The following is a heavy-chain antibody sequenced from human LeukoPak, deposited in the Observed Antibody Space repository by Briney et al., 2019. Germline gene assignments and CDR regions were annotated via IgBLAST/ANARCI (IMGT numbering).Heavy chain of an antibody. CDR1: GFTFSSYA. V-gene: IGHV3-23*01. CDR3: AKDGIVGATCTYFDY. J-gene: IGHJ4*02. CDR2: ISGSGGGT. D-gene: IGHD1-26*01. Sequence: GGSLRLSCAASGFTFSSYAMSWVRQAPGKGLEWVSVISGSGGGTYYADSVKGRFTISRDNSKNTLYLQMNSLRAEDTAVYYCAKDGIVGATCTYFDYWGQGTLVTVSS.